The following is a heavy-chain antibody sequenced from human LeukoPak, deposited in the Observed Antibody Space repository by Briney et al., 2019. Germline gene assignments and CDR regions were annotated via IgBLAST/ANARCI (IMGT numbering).Heavy chain of an antibody. D-gene: IGHD3-10*01. CDR3: AKDYYDSGSYYYPFDY. CDR2: TTASGDYT. V-gene: IGHV3-23*01. J-gene: IGHJ4*02. Sequence: GGSLRLSCAASGFTFSNNAMSWVRQAPGKGLEWVSATTASGDYTYYADSVKGRFTISRDNSKNTLFLQMNSLRAEDTAVYYCAKDYYDSGSYYYPFDYWGQGTLVTVSS. CDR1: GFTFSNNA.